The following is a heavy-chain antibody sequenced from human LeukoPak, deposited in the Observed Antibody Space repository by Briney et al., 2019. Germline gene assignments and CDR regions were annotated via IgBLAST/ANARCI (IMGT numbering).Heavy chain of an antibody. CDR3: ARDNEDYDSSGYYCVAY. V-gene: IGHV4-4*02. Sequence: SGTLSLTCAVSGGSISSSNWWSWVRQPPGKGLEWIGEIYHSGSTNYNPSLKSRVTISVDKSKNQFSLKLSSVTAADTAVYYCARDNEDYDSSGYYCVAYWGQGTLVTVSS. D-gene: IGHD3-22*01. CDR1: GGSISSSNW. J-gene: IGHJ4*02. CDR2: IYHSGST.